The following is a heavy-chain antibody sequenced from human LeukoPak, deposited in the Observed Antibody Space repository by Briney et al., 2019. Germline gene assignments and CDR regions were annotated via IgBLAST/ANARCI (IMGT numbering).Heavy chain of an antibody. CDR1: GGSISSGSYY. V-gene: IGHV4-61*02. CDR3: AGGTAVAATNWFDP. D-gene: IGHD6-19*01. Sequence: SETLSLTCTLPGGSISSGSYYRSWIRQPAGKGLDWIGRIYTSGSTNYNPSLKSRVTISVDTSKNQFALRLSSVTAADTAVYYCAGGTAVAATNWFDPWGQGTLVTVSS. CDR2: IYTSGST. J-gene: IGHJ5*02.